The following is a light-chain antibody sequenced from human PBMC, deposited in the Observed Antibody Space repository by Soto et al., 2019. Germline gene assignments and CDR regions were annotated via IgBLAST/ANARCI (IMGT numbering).Light chain of an antibody. CDR3: QSYDSSLSGYV. CDR1: SSNIGAGYD. Sequence: QSVLTQPPSVSGAPGQRVTISCTGSSSNIGAGYDVHWYQQLPGTAPKLLIYGNSNRPSGVPDRFSGSKSGTSASLAITGLQXXXXXDYYCQSYDSSLSGYVFGTGTK. CDR2: GNS. J-gene: IGLJ1*01. V-gene: IGLV1-40*01.